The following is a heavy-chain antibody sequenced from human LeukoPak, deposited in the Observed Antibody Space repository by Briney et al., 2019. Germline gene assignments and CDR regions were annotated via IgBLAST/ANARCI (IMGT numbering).Heavy chain of an antibody. J-gene: IGHJ4*02. D-gene: IGHD6-6*01. V-gene: IGHV3-74*01. CDR3: ARGPNSNWSGLDF. Sequence: GGSLRLSCAASGFIVSANYMNWVRQAPGKGLVWVSRISPIGSTTSYADSVKGRFTVSRDNAKNTLYLQVNNLRAEDTAVYYCARGPNSNWSGLDFWGQGTLLTVSS. CDR1: GFIVSANY. CDR2: ISPIGSTT.